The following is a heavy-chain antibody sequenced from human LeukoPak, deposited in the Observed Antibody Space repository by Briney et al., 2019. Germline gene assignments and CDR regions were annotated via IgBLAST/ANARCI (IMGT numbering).Heavy chain of an antibody. CDR3: AGLDSGRFDY. Sequence: PSETLFLTCTVSGGSISSSSYYWGWIRQPPGKGLEWIGSIYYSGSTYYNPSLKSRVTISVDTSKNQFSLKLSSVTAADTAVYYCAGLDSGRFDYWGQGTLVTVSS. CDR1: GGSISSSSYY. D-gene: IGHD2-21*01. CDR2: IYYSGST. J-gene: IGHJ4*02. V-gene: IGHV4-39*07.